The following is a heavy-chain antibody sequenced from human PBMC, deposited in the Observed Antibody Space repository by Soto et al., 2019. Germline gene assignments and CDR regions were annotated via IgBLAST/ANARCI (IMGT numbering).Heavy chain of an antibody. CDR1: GGSISSGGYY. CDR3: ARVDYDLSNWFDP. J-gene: IGHJ5*02. CDR2: IYYSGST. Sequence: PSETLSLTCTVSGGSISSGGYYWSWIRQHPGKGLEWIGCIYYSGSTYYNPSLKSRVTISVDTSKNQFSLKLSSVTAADTAVYYCARVDYDLSNWFDPWGQGTLVTVSS. D-gene: IGHD3-3*01. V-gene: IGHV4-31*03.